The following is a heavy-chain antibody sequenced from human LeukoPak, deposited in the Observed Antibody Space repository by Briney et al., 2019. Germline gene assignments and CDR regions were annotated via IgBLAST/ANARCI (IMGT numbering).Heavy chain of an antibody. J-gene: IGHJ1*01. D-gene: IGHD6-19*01. CDR2: ISYSGDT. V-gene: IGHV4-59*02. Sequence: SETLSLTCNVSGGSVGSNYWSWVRQPPGKVLEWIGYISYSGDTKYNPSLKRRLSMSVATSKNQCFLMLSSVTAADTAVYYCARGSGWYPHWGQGTLVTVSS. CDR1: GGSVGSNY. CDR3: ARGSGWYPH.